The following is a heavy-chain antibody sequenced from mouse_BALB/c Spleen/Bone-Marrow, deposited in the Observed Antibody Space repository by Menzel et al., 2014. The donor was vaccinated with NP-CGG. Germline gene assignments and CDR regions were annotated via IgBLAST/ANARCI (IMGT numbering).Heavy chain of an antibody. Sequence: QVQLQQTGPGLVAPSQSLSITCTVSGVSLTSYGVSWVRQPPGKGLEWLGVIWGDGSTNYHSALISRLKIYKDNSKSQVFLKLNRLQTDHPATYYCAKEGRFRSTIIPTFAYWGHGTLVTVSA. CDR2: IWGDGST. D-gene: IGHD2-12*01. V-gene: IGHV2-3*01. CDR3: AKEGRFRSTIIPTFAY. CDR1: GVSLTSYG. J-gene: IGHJ3*01.